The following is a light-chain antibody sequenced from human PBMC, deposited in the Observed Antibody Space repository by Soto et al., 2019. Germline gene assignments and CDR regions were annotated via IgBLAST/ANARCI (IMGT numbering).Light chain of an antibody. CDR1: QSVNNNY. J-gene: IGKJ1*01. V-gene: IGKV3-20*01. CDR2: GAS. CDR3: QQYATSPRT. Sequence: ENVLTQSPGTLSLSPGEEATLSCRASQSVNNNYLAWYQQIPGQPPRLLIYGASSRATGTPDRFSGRGSGTDFTLTIARLEPEDFSVYYCQQYATSPRTFGQGTKVDIK.